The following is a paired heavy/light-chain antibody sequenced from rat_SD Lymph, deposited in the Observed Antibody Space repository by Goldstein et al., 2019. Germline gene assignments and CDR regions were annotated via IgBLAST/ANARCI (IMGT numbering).Light chain of an antibody. V-gene: IGKV4S4*01. CDR1: SSVSN. Sequence: EIVLTQSPTTTAASPGEKVTITCLASSSVSNMYWYQQKSGASPKLLIYSTSSLASGVPDRFSGSGSGTSYSLTINTMEAEDAATYYCQQWSSNPWTFGGGTKLELK. CDR3: QQWSSNPWT. J-gene: IGKJ1*01. CDR2: STS.
Heavy chain of an antibody. CDR1: GDTITAYY. CDR2: IDPEDDST. J-gene: IGHJ4*01. D-gene: IGHD1-9*01. Sequence: EVQLQQSGAELVRPGTSVKLSCKVSGDTITAYYMHFVKQRPGQGLEWIGRIDPEDDSTKYAEKFKNKATLTADTSSNTAYLKLSSLTSEDTATYFCTTEGYPGLSPYYGYNSYVMDAWGQGASVTVSS. CDR3: TTEGYPGLSPYYGYNSYVMDA. V-gene: IGHV1-6*01.